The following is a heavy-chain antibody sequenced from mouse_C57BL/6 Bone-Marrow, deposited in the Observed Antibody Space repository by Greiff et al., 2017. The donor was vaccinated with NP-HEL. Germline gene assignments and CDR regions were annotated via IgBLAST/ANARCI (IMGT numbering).Heavy chain of an antibody. V-gene: IGHV1-62-2*01. CDR1: GYTFTEYT. CDR2: FYPGSGSI. D-gene: IGHD2-1*01. J-gene: IGHJ4*01. Sequence: VKLVESGAELVKPGASVKLSCKASGYTFTEYTIHWVKQRSGQGLEWIGWFYPGSGSIKYNEKFKDKATLTADKSSSTVYMELSRLTSEDSAVYFCASDGGLLWGGYYGMDYWGRGTAVTVSS. CDR3: ASDGGLLWGGYYGMDY.